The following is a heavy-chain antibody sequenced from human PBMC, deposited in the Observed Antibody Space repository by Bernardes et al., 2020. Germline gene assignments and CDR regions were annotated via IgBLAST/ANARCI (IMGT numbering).Heavy chain of an antibody. Sequence: ASVKVSCTASGYTFSDYYTHWLRQAPGQGLEWMGWISPNSGATNHAQKFQGRVTMTRDTSISTDYMELSRLRSDDTAVYYCARTFYYDRGGDSLFDYWGQGTPVTVSS. CDR2: ISPNSGAT. CDR3: ARTFYYDRGGDSLFDY. V-gene: IGHV1-2*02. CDR1: GYTFSDYY. D-gene: IGHD2-21*01. J-gene: IGHJ4*02.